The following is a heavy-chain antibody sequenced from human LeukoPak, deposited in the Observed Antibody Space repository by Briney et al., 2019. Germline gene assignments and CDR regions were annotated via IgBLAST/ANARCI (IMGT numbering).Heavy chain of an antibody. CDR1: EFTFSAYW. CDR2: INPDASTT. Sequence: GGSLRLSCAASEFTFSAYWVHLVRQAPGKGLVWVSLINPDASTTVYADSVKGRFTISRDNAKNTMYLQMNSLRAEDTAVYYCAMSLYSGAYVTWGQGTLVTVSS. CDR3: AMSLYSGAYVT. V-gene: IGHV3-74*01. D-gene: IGHD1-26*01. J-gene: IGHJ5*02.